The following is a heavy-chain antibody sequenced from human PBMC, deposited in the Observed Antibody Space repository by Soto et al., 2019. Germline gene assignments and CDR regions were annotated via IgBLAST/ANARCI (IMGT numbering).Heavy chain of an antibody. CDR3: SRSSLVSAHDSFAV. CDR2: ITLSTGTT. V-gene: IGHV1-45*02. Sequence: QLDLVQSGAEVKRPGSSVKISCTASGYTFTYRYLHWVRQAPVQPFANMGWITLSTGTTEYAQRFKDRVLLTWENNLSAAYMELSGLTAEDTAMYYCSRSSLVSAHDSFAVWGQGTQVTVSS. J-gene: IGHJ3*01. CDR1: GYTFTYRY. D-gene: IGHD3-22*01.